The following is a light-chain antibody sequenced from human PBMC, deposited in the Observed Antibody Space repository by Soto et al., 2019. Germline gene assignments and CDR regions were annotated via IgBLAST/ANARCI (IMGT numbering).Light chain of an antibody. CDR1: SSDVGAYDY. J-gene: IGLJ1*01. V-gene: IGLV2-14*03. Sequence: QSVLTQPASVSGSPGQSIAISCTGTSSDVGAYDYVSWYQQHPGKAPKLMIYDVSNRPSGVSNRFSGSKSGNTASLTISGLQAEDEADYFCCSYTTSDVYVFGPGTKVTV. CDR2: DVS. CDR3: CSYTTSDVYV.